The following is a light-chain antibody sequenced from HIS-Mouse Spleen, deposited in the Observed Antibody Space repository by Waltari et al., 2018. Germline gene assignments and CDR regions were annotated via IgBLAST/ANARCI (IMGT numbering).Light chain of an antibody. J-gene: IGLJ3*02. V-gene: IGLV2-23*01. CDR1: SSYVGSYNL. CDR2: EGS. CDR3: CSYAGSSTLV. Sequence: QSALTQPASVSGSPGRSITISCTGTSSYVGSYNLVSWYQQHPGKAPKLMIYEGSKRPSGVSNRFSGSKSGNTASLTISGLQAEDEADYYCCSYAGSSTLVFGGGTKLTVL.